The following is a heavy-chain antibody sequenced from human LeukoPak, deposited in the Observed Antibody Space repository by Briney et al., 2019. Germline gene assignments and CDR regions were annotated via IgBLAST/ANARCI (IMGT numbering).Heavy chain of an antibody. CDR2: INWDGSSI. CDR1: GFTFDDYA. CDR3: AKGPHSSSPRTDY. D-gene: IGHD6-6*01. V-gene: IGHV3-20*04. Sequence: GGSLRLSCAASGFTFDDYAMSWVRQVPGKGLEWVSGINWDGSSIGYLDSVKGRFTISRDNSKNTLYLEMNRLRAEDTAIYYCAKGPHSSSPRTDYWGQGTLVTVSS. J-gene: IGHJ4*02.